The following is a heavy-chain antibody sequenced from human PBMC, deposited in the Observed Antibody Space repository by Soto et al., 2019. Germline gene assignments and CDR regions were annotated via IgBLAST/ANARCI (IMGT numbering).Heavy chain of an antibody. CDR3: ARGELRLGELSSVMDV. CDR2: IYHSGST. CDR1: GGSISSSNW. V-gene: IGHV4-4*02. Sequence: SETLSLTCAVSGGSISSSNWWSWVRQPPGKGLEWIGEIYHSGSTNYNPSLKSRVTISVDKSKNQFSLKLSSVTAADTAVYYCARGELRLGELSSVMDVWGQGTTVTVSS. J-gene: IGHJ6*02. D-gene: IGHD3-16*02.